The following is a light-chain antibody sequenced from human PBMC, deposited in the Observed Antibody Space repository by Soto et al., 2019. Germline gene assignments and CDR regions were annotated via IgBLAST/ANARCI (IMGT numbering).Light chain of an antibody. CDR1: QAIGNY. J-gene: IGKJ3*01. Sequence: DIQVTQFPSSLSASVGDRITITCRASQAIGNYLAWYQQKPGKVPKLLIYAASTLQPGVPSRFSGSRSGTDFTLTLSSLQPEDVATYFCQKYNGVPLTFGPGTKVEIK. V-gene: IGKV1-27*01. CDR2: AAS. CDR3: QKYNGVPLT.